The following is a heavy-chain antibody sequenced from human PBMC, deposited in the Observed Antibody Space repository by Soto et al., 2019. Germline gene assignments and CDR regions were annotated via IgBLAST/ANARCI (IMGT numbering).Heavy chain of an antibody. J-gene: IGHJ4*02. Sequence: PSETLSLTCAVSLYSISSGYYWGWIRQPPGKGLEWIGSIYHSGNIYYNPSLKGRVTLSVDMSKNQFSLRVSHVTAVDTAVYYCARAIRGFSQGFGYWGQGTLVTVSS. V-gene: IGHV4-38-2*01. CDR2: IYHSGNI. CDR1: LYSISSGYY. CDR3: ARAIRGFSQGFGY. D-gene: IGHD5-18*01.